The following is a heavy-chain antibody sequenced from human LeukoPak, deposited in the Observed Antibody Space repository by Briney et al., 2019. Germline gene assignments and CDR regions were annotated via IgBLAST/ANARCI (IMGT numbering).Heavy chain of an antibody. J-gene: IGHJ5*02. Sequence: SETLSLTCVVYGGSVSGYYWSWIRQPPGKGLEWIGEINHSGSTNYSPSLESRVTILLGTSRNEFSLRLNSVTAADTAMYYCARGRDMTRNFATAWFDPWGQGTLVTVSS. CDR3: ARGRDMTRNFATAWFDP. V-gene: IGHV4-34*01. D-gene: IGHD3-9*01. CDR2: INHSGST. CDR1: GGSVSGYY.